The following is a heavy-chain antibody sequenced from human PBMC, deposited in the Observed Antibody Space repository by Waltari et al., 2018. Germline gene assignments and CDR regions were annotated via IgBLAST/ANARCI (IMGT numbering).Heavy chain of an antibody. Sequence: EVQLVQSGAEVKKPGASLKISCKGSGYSFTSYWIGWVRQMPGKGLEWMGIIYPGDSDTRYSPSFQGQVTISADKSISTAYLQWSSLKASDTAMYYCARHEGDYGFYYGMDVWGQGTTVTVSS. CDR3: ARHEGDYGFYYGMDV. V-gene: IGHV5-51*01. D-gene: IGHD4-17*01. J-gene: IGHJ6*02. CDR2: IYPGDSDT. CDR1: GYSFTSYW.